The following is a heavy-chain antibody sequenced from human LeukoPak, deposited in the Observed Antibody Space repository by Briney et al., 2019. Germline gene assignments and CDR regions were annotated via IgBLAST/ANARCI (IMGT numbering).Heavy chain of an antibody. CDR1: GYTFTSYG. Sequence: GASVKLCPKASGYTFTSYGISWVRQAPGQGLEWMGWISAYNGNTNYAQKLQGRVTMTTDTSTSTAYMELRSLRSDDTAVYYCARAWAVLNYYYYYMDVWGKGTPVTVSS. D-gene: IGHD4/OR15-4a*01. V-gene: IGHV1-18*01. J-gene: IGHJ6*03. CDR2: ISAYNGNT. CDR3: ARAWAVLNYYYYYMDV.